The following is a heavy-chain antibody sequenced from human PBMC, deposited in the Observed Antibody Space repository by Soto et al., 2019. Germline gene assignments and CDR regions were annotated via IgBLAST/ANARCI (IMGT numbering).Heavy chain of an antibody. J-gene: IGHJ6*02. CDR2: IYYSGNT. CDR3: ASSWLYGMDV. D-gene: IGHD5-12*01. V-gene: IGHV4-30-4*01. CDR1: GGSISSGYYY. Sequence: SETLSLTSSVSGGSISSGYYYWSWIRQPPGKGLEWIGNIYYSGNTYYNPSLKSRLIISIETSKNQFSLEVGSVTAADTAVFYCASSWLYGMDVWGQGTTVTVSS.